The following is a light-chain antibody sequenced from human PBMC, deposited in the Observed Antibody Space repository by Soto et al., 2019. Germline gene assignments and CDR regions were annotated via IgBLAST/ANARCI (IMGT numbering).Light chain of an antibody. Sequence: QSVLTQPPSVSGAPGQRVTISCTGSSSNIGAGYDVHWYQQLPGTAPKLLIYGNSNRPSGVPDRFSGSKSGTSASLAITGLQAEDEADYYCQSYDSSLSGFYVFGPGTTLTVL. CDR2: GNS. V-gene: IGLV1-40*01. CDR3: QSYDSSLSGFYV. CDR1: SSNIGAGYD. J-gene: IGLJ1*01.